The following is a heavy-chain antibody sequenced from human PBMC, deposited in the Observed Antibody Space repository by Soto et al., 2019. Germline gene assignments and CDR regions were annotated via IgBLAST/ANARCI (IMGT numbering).Heavy chain of an antibody. J-gene: IGHJ4*02. D-gene: IGHD6-13*01. V-gene: IGHV3-30-3*01. CDR1: GFTFSSYA. Sequence: QVQLVESGGGVVQPGRSLRLSCAASGFTFSSYAMHWVRQAPGKGLEWVAVISYDGSNKYYADSVKGRFTISRDNSKNTLYLQMNSLRAEDKAVYYCARAIAPSYYFDYWGQGPLVTVSS. CDR2: ISYDGSNK. CDR3: ARAIAPSYYFDY.